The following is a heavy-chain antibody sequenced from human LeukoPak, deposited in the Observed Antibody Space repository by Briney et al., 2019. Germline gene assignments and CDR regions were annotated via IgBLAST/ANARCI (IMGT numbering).Heavy chain of an antibody. J-gene: IGHJ4*02. CDR1: GGSITSYY. D-gene: IGHD3-22*01. CDR3: ARFSYDSSGYYYGY. Sequence: PSETLSLTCAVSGGSITSYYWSWIRQPPGKGLEWIGSISFRGRSNYSPSLKSRVTISIDTSMNHFSLKLSSVTAADTAVYYCARFSYDSSGYYYGYWGQGTLVTVSS. V-gene: IGHV4-59*01. CDR2: ISFRGRS.